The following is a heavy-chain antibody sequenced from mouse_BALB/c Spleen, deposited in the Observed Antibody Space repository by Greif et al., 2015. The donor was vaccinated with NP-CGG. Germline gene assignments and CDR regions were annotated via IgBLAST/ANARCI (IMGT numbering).Heavy chain of an antibody. CDR1: GYTFTSYY. Sequence: QVQLKHSGAELVKPGASVKLSCKASGYTFTSYYMYWVKQRPGQGLEWIGEINPSNGGTNFNEKFKSKATLTVDKSSSTAYMQLSSLTSEDSAVYYCTTLYGMDYWGQGTSVTVSS. CDR2: INPSNGGT. CDR3: TTLYGMDY. J-gene: IGHJ4*01. V-gene: IGHV1S81*02.